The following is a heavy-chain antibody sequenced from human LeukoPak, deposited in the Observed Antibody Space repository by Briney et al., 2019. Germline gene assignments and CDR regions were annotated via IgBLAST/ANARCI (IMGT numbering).Heavy chain of an antibody. V-gene: IGHV3-23*01. CDR3: VVRGGLPFDN. J-gene: IGHJ4*02. D-gene: IGHD3-16*01. CDR1: GFAFGSYA. Sequence: PGGSLRLSCAASGFAFGSYAINWVRQAPGKGLEWVSAISGSGGSTHYADSVKGRFTISRDNSKNTLCLQMNSLRAEDTAVYYCVVRGGLPFDNWGQGTLVTVSS. CDR2: ISGSGGST.